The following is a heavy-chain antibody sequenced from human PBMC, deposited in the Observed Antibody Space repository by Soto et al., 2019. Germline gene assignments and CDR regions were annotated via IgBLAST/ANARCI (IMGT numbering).Heavy chain of an antibody. V-gene: IGHV4-4*07. J-gene: IGHJ4*02. CDR1: GDSMTKYY. D-gene: IGHD1-26*01. CDR2: IYTSGST. Sequence: QVQLQESGPGLVKPSETLSLTCTVSGDSMTKYYWSWIRQPAGKGLEWIGRIYTSGSTNYNPSLKSRGSMSIDTSNNHFSLNLKSVTAADTAVYYCARTVGAAYYFDFWGQGALVTVSS. CDR3: ARTVGAAYYFDF.